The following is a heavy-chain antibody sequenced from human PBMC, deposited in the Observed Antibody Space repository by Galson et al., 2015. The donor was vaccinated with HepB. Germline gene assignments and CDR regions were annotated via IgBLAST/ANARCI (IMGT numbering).Heavy chain of an antibody. D-gene: IGHD3-22*01. Sequence: SVKVSCKASGYTFTGYYMHWVRQAPGQGLEWMGRINPNSGGTNYAQKFQGRVTMTRDTSISTAYMELSRLRSDDTAVYYCAKFDYYDSSVGDLDDAFDIWGQGTMVTVSS. CDR1: GYTFTGYY. J-gene: IGHJ3*02. V-gene: IGHV1-2*06. CDR3: AKFDYYDSSVGDLDDAFDI. CDR2: INPNSGGT.